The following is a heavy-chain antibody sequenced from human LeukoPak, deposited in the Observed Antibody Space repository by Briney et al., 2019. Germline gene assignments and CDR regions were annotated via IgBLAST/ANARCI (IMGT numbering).Heavy chain of an antibody. CDR3: ARVSWTPNSGWYYLDY. CDR1: GFTFSSYW. CDR2: IKQDGSEK. V-gene: IGHV3-7*01. J-gene: IGHJ4*02. D-gene: IGHD6-19*01. Sequence: GGSLRLSCAASGFTFSSYWMSWVRQAPGKGLEWVANIKQDGSEKYYVDSVKGRFTISRDNAKNSLYLQMNSLRAEDTAVYYCARVSWTPNSGWYYLDYWGQGTLVTVSS.